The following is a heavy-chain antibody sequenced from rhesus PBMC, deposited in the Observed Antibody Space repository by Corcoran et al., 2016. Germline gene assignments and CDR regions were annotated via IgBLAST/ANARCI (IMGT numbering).Heavy chain of an antibody. Sequence: QVTLKESGPALVKPTQTLTLTCTFSGFSISTSGLGVGWIRQPPGKALEWLALIYWDDDKYYRTSLRSRLTISKDTSKNQVVLTMTNMDPVDTATYYCARSRGSYCSGGVCYADAFDFWGQGLRVTVSS. V-gene: IGHV2-174*01. CDR2: IYWDDDK. CDR1: GFSISTSGLG. D-gene: IGHD2-8*01. CDR3: ARSRGSYCSGGVCYADAFDF. J-gene: IGHJ3*01.